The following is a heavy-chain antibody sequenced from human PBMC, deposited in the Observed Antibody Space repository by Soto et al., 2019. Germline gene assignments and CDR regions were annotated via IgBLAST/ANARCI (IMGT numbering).Heavy chain of an antibody. V-gene: IGHV4-30-2*01. D-gene: IGHD3-10*01. CDR3: ARVVGGSGSYYWFDP. J-gene: IGHJ5*02. Sequence: SETLSLTCAVSGGSISSCGYSWSWIRQPPVKGLEWIGNIYHSGSTYYYPSLKSRVTISVDRSKNQFSLKLSSVTAADTAVYYCARVVGGSGSYYWFDPWGQGTLVTVSS. CDR1: GGSISSCGYS. CDR2: IYHSGST.